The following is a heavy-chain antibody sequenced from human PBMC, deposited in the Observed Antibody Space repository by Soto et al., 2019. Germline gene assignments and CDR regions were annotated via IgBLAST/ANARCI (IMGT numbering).Heavy chain of an antibody. J-gene: IGHJ4*02. CDR2: ISTFNGNT. D-gene: IGHD6-19*01. CDR3: AGLTGYSSGWFDF. V-gene: IGHV1-18*04. CDR1: GYPFSNHG. Sequence: ASVKVSCKASGYPFSNHGITWVRQVPGQGLEWMGGISTFNGNTKYAQKFQGRVTMTTDTSTNTADMELRSLDSDDTAVYYCAGLTGYSSGWFDFWGQGTLVTVSS.